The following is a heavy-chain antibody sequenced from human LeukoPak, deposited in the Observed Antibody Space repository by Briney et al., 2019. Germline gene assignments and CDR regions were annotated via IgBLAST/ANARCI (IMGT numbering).Heavy chain of an antibody. Sequence: SGGSLRLSCAASGFTLSYYSMTWVRQAPGQGLEWISFLTSGGVSAFYADSVRGRFTVSRDDARNSLSLYMNTLRADDTAVYYCASSLNTLLDSLYYLEYWGPGTLVTVSS. CDR1: GFTLSYYS. CDR2: LTSGGVSA. CDR3: ASSLNTLLDSLYYLEY. J-gene: IGHJ4*02. D-gene: IGHD3-16*01. V-gene: IGHV3-11*04.